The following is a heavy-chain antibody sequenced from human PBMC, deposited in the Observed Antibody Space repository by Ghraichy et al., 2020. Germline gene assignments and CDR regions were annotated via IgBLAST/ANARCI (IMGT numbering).Heavy chain of an antibody. J-gene: IGHJ5*02. D-gene: IGHD6-13*01. CDR2: ISTTSTYI. V-gene: IGHV3-21*01. Sequence: GGSLRLSCAASGFDISTYSMNWVRQSPMKGLEWLSSISTTSTYIHYADSVRGRFTISRDNAKNSFYLQMNSLTVKDTAMYYCARDLAGSSSKNRWFDPWGQGTLVTVSS. CDR3: ARDLAGSSSKNRWFDP. CDR1: GFDISTYS.